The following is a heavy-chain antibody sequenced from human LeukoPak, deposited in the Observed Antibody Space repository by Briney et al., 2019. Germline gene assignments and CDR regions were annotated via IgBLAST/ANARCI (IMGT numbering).Heavy chain of an antibody. CDR1: GYTFTSYY. Sequence: GASVKVSCKASGYTFTSYYMHWVRQAPGQGLEWMGWISAYNGNTNYAQKLQGRVTMTTDTSTSTAYMELRSLRSDDTAVYYCARRFSSWDNFDYWGQGTLVTVSS. CDR2: ISAYNGNT. V-gene: IGHV1-18*04. CDR3: ARRFSSWDNFDY. D-gene: IGHD6-13*01. J-gene: IGHJ4*02.